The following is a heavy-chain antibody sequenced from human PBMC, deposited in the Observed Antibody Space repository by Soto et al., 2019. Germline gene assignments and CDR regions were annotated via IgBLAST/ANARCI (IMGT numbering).Heavy chain of an antibody. CDR2: ISGSGGRT. CDR1: GFTFSSYA. V-gene: IGHV3-23*01. Sequence: GGSLRLSCAASGFTFSSYAMSWVRQAPGKGLEWVSGISGSGGRTYYADSVKGRFTISRDNSKNTLYLQMNSLRAEDTAVYYCANGPVFSYGYHFDYWGQGTLVTVSS. J-gene: IGHJ4*02. D-gene: IGHD5-18*01. CDR3: ANGPVFSYGYHFDY.